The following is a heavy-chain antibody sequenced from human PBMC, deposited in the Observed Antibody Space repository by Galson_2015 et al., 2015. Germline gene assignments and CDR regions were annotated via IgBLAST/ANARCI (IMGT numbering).Heavy chain of an antibody. CDR2: IDPRDSYT. CDR3: ARSSYGGDFNY. Sequence: GRIDPRDSYTDYGPSFQGHVIISADKSISTAYLQWSSLKASDTAMYYCARSSYGGDFNYWGQGTLVTVSS. D-gene: IGHD2-21*01. V-gene: IGHV5-10-1*01. J-gene: IGHJ4*02.